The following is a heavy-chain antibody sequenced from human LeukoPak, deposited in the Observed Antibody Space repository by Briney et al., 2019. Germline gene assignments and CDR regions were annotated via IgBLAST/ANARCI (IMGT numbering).Heavy chain of an antibody. Sequence: SVKVSCKASGGTFSSYAISWVRQAPGQGLEWMGRIIPIFGTANYAQKFQGRVTMTRDTSTSTVYMELSSLRSEDTAVYYCARDWVTMVVTAVGDYWGQGTLVTVSS. D-gene: IGHD4-23*01. J-gene: IGHJ4*02. CDR3: ARDWVTMVVTAVGDY. V-gene: IGHV1-69*05. CDR2: IIPIFGTA. CDR1: GGTFSSYA.